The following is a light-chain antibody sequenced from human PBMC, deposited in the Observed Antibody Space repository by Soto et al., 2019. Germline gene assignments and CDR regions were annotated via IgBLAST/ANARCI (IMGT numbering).Light chain of an antibody. CDR1: SSNIGAGFD. Sequence: QSVLTQPPSVSGAPGQRVTISCTGSSSNIGAGFDVHWYHQIAGTAPKLLIYGNSNRPSGVPDRFSGSKSGTSASLAINGRRAEDEAHYYCQSYDNIRSGSWVFGGGTKLTVL. CDR3: QSYDNIRSGSWV. J-gene: IGLJ3*02. CDR2: GNS. V-gene: IGLV1-40*01.